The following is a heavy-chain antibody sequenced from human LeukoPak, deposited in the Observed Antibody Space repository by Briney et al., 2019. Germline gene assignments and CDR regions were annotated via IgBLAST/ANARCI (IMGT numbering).Heavy chain of an antibody. D-gene: IGHD1-26*01. J-gene: IGHJ4*02. CDR1: GYTFNNYW. V-gene: IGHV5-51*01. CDR3: VRQGLQSGTYPAY. Sequence: GESLKISCKASGYTFNNYWIGWVRPMPGRGLEWMGMLYPDRSATTYHPSFEGRVTISADKSATTAYLEWNSLKASDTALYYCVRQGLQSGTYPAYWGPGTLVAVSS. CDR2: LYPDRSAT.